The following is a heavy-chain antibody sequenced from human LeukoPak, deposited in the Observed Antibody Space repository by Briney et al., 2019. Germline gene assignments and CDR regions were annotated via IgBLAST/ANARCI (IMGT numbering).Heavy chain of an antibody. D-gene: IGHD3-10*01. CDR3: ARDPYYYGSGSPDY. V-gene: IGHV6-1*01. CDR2: TYYNSKWYN. CDR1: GDSVSGKSVA. Sequence: SQTLSLTCAISGDSVSGKSVAWNWIRQSPSRGLEWLGRTYYNSKWYNDYAISVKSRININPDTSRNQFSLQLNSVTPEDTAVYYCARDPYYYGSGSPDYWGQGTLVTVSS. J-gene: IGHJ4*02.